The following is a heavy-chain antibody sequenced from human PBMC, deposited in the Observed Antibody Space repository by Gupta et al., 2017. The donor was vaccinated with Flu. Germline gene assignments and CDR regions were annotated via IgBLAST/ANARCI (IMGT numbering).Heavy chain of an antibody. CDR2: ISAGGDDT. CDR3: AKVDITVGTWGGGFDY. D-gene: IGHD3-16*01. V-gene: IGHV3-23*01. Sequence: PVKGLEWVSLISAGGDDTYYADSVKGRFTISRDNSKNTLHLQMDSLRADDTGVYYCAKVDITVGTWGGGFDYWGQGTLVTVSS. J-gene: IGHJ4*02.